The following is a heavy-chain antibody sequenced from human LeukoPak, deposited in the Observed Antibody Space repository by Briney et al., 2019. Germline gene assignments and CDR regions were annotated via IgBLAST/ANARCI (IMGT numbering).Heavy chain of an antibody. CDR1: GFSFSNSA. J-gene: IGHJ4*02. D-gene: IGHD3/OR15-3a*01. V-gene: IGHV3-23*01. Sequence: GGSLRLSCAASGFSFSNSAMSWVRQAPGKGLEWVSVISSGGDKTNYADSVKGRFTVSRDSSQLYLQMNGLRTEDTATYYCTKWGEGDYALYIGYFAKGRARFDVWGQGTLVSVSS. CDR2: ISSGGDKT. CDR3: TKWGEGDYALYIGYFAKGRARFDV.